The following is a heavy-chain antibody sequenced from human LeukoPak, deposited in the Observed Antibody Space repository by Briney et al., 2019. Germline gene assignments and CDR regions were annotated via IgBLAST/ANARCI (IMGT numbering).Heavy chain of an antibody. D-gene: IGHD6-13*01. V-gene: IGHV3-23*01. CDR1: GFTFSTYS. J-gene: IGHJ4*02. CDR3: AKYPASGGYFDY. Sequence: GGSLRLSCAASGFTFSTYSMSWFRLAQGKGLEWVSGISGSGANTYYADSVKGRFTISRDNSKNTLYLQMNSLRAEDTAVFYCAKYPASGGYFDYWGQGTLVTVSS. CDR2: ISGSGANT.